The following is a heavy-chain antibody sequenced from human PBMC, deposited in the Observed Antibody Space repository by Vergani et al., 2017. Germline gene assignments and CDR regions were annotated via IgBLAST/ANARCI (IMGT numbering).Heavy chain of an antibody. V-gene: IGHV1-8*01. CDR3: ARGGGSVVNPPEYYYYYYMDV. CDR2: MNPNSGNT. J-gene: IGHJ6*03. CDR1: GYTFTSYD. D-gene: IGHD2-2*01. Sequence: QVQLVQSGAEVKKPGASVKVSCKASGYTFTSYDINWVRQATGQGLEWMGWMNPNSGNTGYAQKLQGRVTMTTDTSTSTAYMELRSLRSDDTAVYYCARGGGSVVNPPEYYYYYYMDVWGKGTTVTVSS.